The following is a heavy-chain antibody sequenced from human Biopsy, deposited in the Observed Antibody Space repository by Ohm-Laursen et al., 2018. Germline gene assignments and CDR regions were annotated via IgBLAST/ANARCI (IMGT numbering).Heavy chain of an antibody. CDR2: IDTINGGA. Sequence: ASVKVSCKASGYTFTDYYVHWVRQAPGHGLEWMGWIDTINGGARYAQKFQGRVTMTRDTSISTAYMELSRLTSDDTAVYYCARERDPRGQGTLVTVSS. CDR3: ARERDP. V-gene: IGHV1-2*02. J-gene: IGHJ5*02. CDR1: GYTFTDYY.